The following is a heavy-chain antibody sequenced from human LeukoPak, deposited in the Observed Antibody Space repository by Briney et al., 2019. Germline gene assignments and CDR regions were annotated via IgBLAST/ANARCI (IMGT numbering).Heavy chain of an antibody. CDR2: ISYDGSKK. CDR1: GFTFSTYA. Sequence: GGSLRLSCAASGFTFSTYAMHWVRQAPGKGLEWVAVISYDGSKKYYSDSVKGRFTISRDNSKNTLFLQMNSLRAEDTAVYSCARSGSSWYSDWFDPWGQGTLVTVSS. V-gene: IGHV3-30*04. J-gene: IGHJ5*02. CDR3: ARSGSSWYSDWFDP. D-gene: IGHD6-13*01.